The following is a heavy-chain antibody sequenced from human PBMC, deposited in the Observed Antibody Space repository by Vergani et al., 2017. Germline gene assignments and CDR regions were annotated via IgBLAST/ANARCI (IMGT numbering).Heavy chain of an antibody. CDR2: IKSKTDGGTT. Sequence: EVQLVESGGGLVKPGGSLRLSCAASGFTFSNAWMSWVRQAPGKGLEWVGRIKSKTDGGTTDYAAPVKGRFTISRDDSKNTLYLQMNSLKTEDTAVYYCTTDMWELLLPDYWGQGTLVTVSS. V-gene: IGHV3-15*01. D-gene: IGHD1-26*01. CDR3: TTDMWELLLPDY. CDR1: GFTFSNAW. J-gene: IGHJ4*02.